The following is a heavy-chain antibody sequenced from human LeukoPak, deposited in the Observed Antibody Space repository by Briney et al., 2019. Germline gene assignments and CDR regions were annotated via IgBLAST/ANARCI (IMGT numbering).Heavy chain of an antibody. CDR1: GFTFSSYA. CDR3: ARAGAVALYFDY. V-gene: IGHV3-30*04. D-gene: IGHD6-19*01. J-gene: IGHJ4*02. Sequence: GGSLRLSCAASGFTFSSYAMHWVRQAPGKGLEWVAVISYDGSNKYYADSVKGRFTISRDNSKNTLYLQMNSLRAEDTAVYYCARAGAVALYFDYWGQGTLVTVSS. CDR2: ISYDGSNK.